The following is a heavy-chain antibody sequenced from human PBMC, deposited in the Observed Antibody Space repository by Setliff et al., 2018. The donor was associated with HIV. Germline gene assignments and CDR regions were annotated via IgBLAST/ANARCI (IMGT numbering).Heavy chain of an antibody. CDR3: ASQFGAYDSSGYEHDAFNI. D-gene: IGHD3-22*01. CDR2: INPNTGGT. V-gene: IGHV1-2*06. Sequence: ASVKVSCKASGYTFSDYYIHWVRQAPGQGFEWMGRINPNTGGTKFAQKFQGGVTMTRDTSISTAYMELRRLRSDDTAVYYCASQFGAYDSSGYEHDAFNIWAQGTMVTVSS. CDR1: GYTFSDYY. J-gene: IGHJ3*02.